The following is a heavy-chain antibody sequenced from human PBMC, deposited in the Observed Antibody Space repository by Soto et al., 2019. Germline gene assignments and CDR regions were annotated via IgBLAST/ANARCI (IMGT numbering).Heavy chain of an antibody. J-gene: IGHJ4*02. Sequence: GXSLRLSCAASGFIFSSYGMHWVRQAPVKGLEWVAVISYDGSNKYYADSVKGRFTISRDNSKNTLYLQMNSLRAEDTAVYYCAKTDSSGYLFDYWGQGTLVTVSS. D-gene: IGHD3-22*01. CDR1: GFIFSSYG. CDR3: AKTDSSGYLFDY. CDR2: ISYDGSNK. V-gene: IGHV3-30*18.